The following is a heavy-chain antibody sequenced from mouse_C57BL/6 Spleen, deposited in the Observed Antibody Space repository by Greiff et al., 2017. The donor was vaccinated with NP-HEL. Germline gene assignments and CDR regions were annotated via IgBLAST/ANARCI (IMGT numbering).Heavy chain of an antibody. V-gene: IGHV5-17*01. CDR2: ISSGSSTI. Sequence: EVHLVESGGGLVKPGGSLKLSCAASGFTFSDYGMHWVRQAPEKGLEWVAYISSGSSTIYYADTVKGRFTISRDNAKNTLFLQMTSLRSEDTAMYYCARKRTGPGYYYAMDYWGQGTSVTVSS. CDR3: ARKRTGPGYYYAMDY. J-gene: IGHJ4*01. D-gene: IGHD4-1*01. CDR1: GFTFSDYG.